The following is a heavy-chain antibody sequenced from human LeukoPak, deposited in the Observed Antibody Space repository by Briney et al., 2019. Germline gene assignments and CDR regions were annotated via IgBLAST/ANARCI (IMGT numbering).Heavy chain of an antibody. J-gene: IGHJ5*02. V-gene: IGHV4-59*01. CDR2: IYYNGGT. CDR1: GGSISSYY. CDR3: ARSTSVRTVTSWFDP. Sequence: SETLSLTCTVSGGSISSYYWSWIRQPPGKGLEWIGYIYYNGGTNYNPSLKSRVTISVDTAKNQFSLKLSSVTAADTAVYYCARSTSVRTVTSWFDPWGQGTLSPSPQ. D-gene: IGHD4-11*01.